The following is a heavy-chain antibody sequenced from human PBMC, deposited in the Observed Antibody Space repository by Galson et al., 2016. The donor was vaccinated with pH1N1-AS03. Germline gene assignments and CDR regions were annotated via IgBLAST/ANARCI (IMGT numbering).Heavy chain of an antibody. CDR2: ISESGSGT. V-gene: IGHV3-11*04. CDR1: GFTFSDNH. J-gene: IGHJ4*02. D-gene: IGHD5-12*01. Sequence: SLRLSCAASGFTFSDNHMSWIRQAPGRGLEYIGYISESGSGTVYRDSVKGRFTISRDNAKNSLYLHMKSLRAEDTAVYYCARDRKGYGSSFDYWGQGTLVSVSS. CDR3: ARDRKGYGSSFDY.